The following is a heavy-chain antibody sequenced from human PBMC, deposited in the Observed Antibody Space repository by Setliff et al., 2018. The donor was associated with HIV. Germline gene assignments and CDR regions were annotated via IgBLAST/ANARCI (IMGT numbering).Heavy chain of an antibody. V-gene: IGHV4-39*01. Sequence: SETLSLTCTVSGDSISTDNYHWNWIRQFPGKGLEWIGEINHTGNTQYNPSRKSRVTMSEETSKDQFSLKLKSVTAADTAIYFCARGKGGLVGPAEFDYWGPGTLVTVSS. CDR1: GDSISTDNYH. CDR3: ARGKGGLVGPAEFDY. CDR2: INHTGNT. D-gene: IGHD1-26*01. J-gene: IGHJ4*02.